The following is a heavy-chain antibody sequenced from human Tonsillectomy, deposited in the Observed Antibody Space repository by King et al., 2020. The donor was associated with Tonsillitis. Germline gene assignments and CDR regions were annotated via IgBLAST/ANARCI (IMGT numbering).Heavy chain of an antibody. D-gene: IGHD5-24*01. V-gene: IGHV3-7*03. J-gene: IGHJ4*02. CDR2: IKEDGSQK. CDR3: AGTGEVAARRG. Sequence: DVKLVESGGGLVQPGGSLTLSCAASGFTFSKSWMSWVRQAPGKGPEWVANIKEDGSQKYYVDSVKGRFTISRDNAKNSLYLQRHSLGAEEAAVYYCAGTGEVAARRGRGQGTLVTVSS. CDR1: GFTFSKSW.